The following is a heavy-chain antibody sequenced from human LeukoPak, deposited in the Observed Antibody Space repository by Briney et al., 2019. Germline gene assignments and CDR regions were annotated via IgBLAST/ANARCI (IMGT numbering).Heavy chain of an antibody. V-gene: IGHV1-8*01. J-gene: IGHJ4*02. CDR2: MNPNSGNT. Sequence: GASVKVSCKASGYTFTSYDINWVRQATGQGLEWMGWMNPNSGNTGYAQKFQGRVTMTRNTPISTAYMEVSSLRSEDTAVYYCARSMVRGVIIGVDYWGQGTLVTVSS. D-gene: IGHD3-10*01. CDR1: GYTFTSYD. CDR3: ARSMVRGVIIGVDY.